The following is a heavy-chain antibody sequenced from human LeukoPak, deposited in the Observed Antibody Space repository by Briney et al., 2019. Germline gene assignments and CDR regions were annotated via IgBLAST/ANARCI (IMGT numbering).Heavy chain of an antibody. CDR1: GFTVSSNY. CDR2: IYSGGST. J-gene: IGHJ4*02. V-gene: IGHV3-53*01. D-gene: IGHD6-19*01. Sequence: GGSLRLSCVASGFTVSSNYMSGGRQAPGKGLVWGSVIYSGGSTYYADSVKGRFTISRDNSKNTLYLQMNSLRVEDTAVYYCARDYGVAEGYWGQGTLVTVSS. CDR3: ARDYGVAEGY.